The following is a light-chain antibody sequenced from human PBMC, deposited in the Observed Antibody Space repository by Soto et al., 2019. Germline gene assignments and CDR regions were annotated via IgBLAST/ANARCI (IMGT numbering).Light chain of an antibody. V-gene: IGLV2-14*01. CDR2: EVS. Sequence: QSVLTQPASVSGSPGQSITISCTGTSSDIGTYNYVSWYQQHPGKAPKLMLYEVSNRPSGVSNRFFGSKSGNTASLTISGLQAEDDADYCCNSYTSSSPLYVFGTGTKLTVL. CDR1: SSDIGTYNY. CDR3: NSYTSSSPLYV. J-gene: IGLJ1*01.